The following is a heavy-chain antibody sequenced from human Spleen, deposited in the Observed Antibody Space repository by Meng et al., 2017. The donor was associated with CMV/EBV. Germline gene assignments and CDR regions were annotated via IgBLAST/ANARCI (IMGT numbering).Heavy chain of an antibody. J-gene: IGHJ2*01. CDR1: GFSFRSYS. D-gene: IGHD1-7*01. CDR2: ISSSSNSI. Sequence: GGSLRLSCAASGFSFRSYSMNWVRQAPGKGLEWVSYISSSSNSIFYADSVQGRFTISRDNAKNSLFLQMNSLRAEDTAVYYCARGGITGTTKNHWYFDLWGRGTLVTVSS. V-gene: IGHV3-48*04. CDR3: ARGGITGTTKNHWYFDL.